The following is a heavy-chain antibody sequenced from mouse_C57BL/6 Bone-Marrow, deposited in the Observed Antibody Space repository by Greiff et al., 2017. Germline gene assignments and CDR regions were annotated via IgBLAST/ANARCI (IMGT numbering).Heavy chain of an antibody. Sequence: EVNVVETGGGLVQPGGSRGLSCEGSGFTFSGFWMSWVRQTPGKTLEWIGDINSDGSAINSAPSIKERFTILRDNDKSTLYLQMSNVRWEDTAKYFGMSYGNYWYFDVWGTGTTVTVSS. CDR2: INSDGSAI. D-gene: IGHD2-1*01. J-gene: IGHJ1*03. CDR1: GFTFSGFW. CDR3: MSYGNYWYFDV. V-gene: IGHV11-2*01.